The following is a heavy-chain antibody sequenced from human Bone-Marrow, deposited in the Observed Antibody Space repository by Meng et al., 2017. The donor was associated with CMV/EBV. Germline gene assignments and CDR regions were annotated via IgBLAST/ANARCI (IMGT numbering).Heavy chain of an antibody. CDR1: GFTFSNSD. J-gene: IGHJ4*02. CDR3: ARGRRLSLGATINYFDY. Sequence: ESLKISCAASGFTFSNSDMNWVRQAPGKGLEWIGEINHSGSTNYNPSLKSRVTISVDTSKNQFSLKLSSVTAADTAVYYCARGRRLSLGATINYFDYWGQGTLVTVSS. CDR2: INHSGST. V-gene: IGHV4-34*01. D-gene: IGHD5-12*01.